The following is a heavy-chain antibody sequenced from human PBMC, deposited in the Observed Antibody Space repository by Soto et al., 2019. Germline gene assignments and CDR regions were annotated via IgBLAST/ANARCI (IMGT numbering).Heavy chain of an antibody. CDR1: GGLFSSYP. J-gene: IGHJ4*02. CDR3: ARGGSRYTCFNEF. D-gene: IGHD3-16*02. V-gene: IGHV1-69*01. CDR2: IIPVFQTA. Sequence: QEQLVQSGAEVKKPGSSVKVSCKASGGLFSSYPISWVRQVPGQGLAWLGGIIPVFQTAYYTQRFQGRVTISADESTNTAYMELSSLRSDDSAIYYCARGGSRYTCFNEFWVQGTLVTVSS.